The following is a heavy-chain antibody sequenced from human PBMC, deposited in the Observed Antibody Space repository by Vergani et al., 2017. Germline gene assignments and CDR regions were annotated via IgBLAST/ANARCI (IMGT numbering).Heavy chain of an antibody. CDR3: ASMLMAWLLPQTGPYYFDY. CDR2: ICTAGDT. D-gene: IGHD3-3*01. CDR1: GFTFSSYD. J-gene: IGHJ4*02. V-gene: IGHV3-13*01. Sequence: EVQLVESGGGLVQPGGSLRLSCAASGFTFSSYDMHWVRQATGKGLEWVSAICTAGDTYYPGSVKGRFTISRENAKNSLYLQLNSLRAEDTAVYYCASMLMAWLLPQTGPYYFDYWGQGTLVTVSS.